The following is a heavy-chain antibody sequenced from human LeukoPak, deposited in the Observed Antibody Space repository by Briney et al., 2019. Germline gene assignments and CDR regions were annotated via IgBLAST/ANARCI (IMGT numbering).Heavy chain of an antibody. J-gene: IGHJ4*02. CDR2: ISSSSSYV. CDR1: GFTSSSYS. CDR3: ARDRSDGYYFDY. V-gene: IGHV3-21*01. Sequence: GGSLRLSCAASGFTSSSYSMNWVRQAPGKGLGWVSSISSSSSYVYYADSVKGRFTISRDNAKNSLYLQMNSLRAEDTAVYYCARDRSDGYYFDYWGQGTLVTVSS.